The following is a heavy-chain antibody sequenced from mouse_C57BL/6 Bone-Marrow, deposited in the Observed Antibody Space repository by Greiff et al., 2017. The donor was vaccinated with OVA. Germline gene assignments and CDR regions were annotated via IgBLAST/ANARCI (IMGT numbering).Heavy chain of an antibody. Sequence: QVQLQQSGAELVRPGASVKLSCKASGYTFTDYYINWVKQRPGQGLEWIARIYPGSGNTYYNEKFKGKATLTAEKSSSTAYMQLSSLTSEDSAVYFCAWLGRKGLAYWGQGTLVTVSA. CDR2: IYPGSGNT. J-gene: IGHJ3*01. D-gene: IGHD4-1*01. CDR1: GYTFTDYY. V-gene: IGHV1-76*01. CDR3: AWLGRKGLAY.